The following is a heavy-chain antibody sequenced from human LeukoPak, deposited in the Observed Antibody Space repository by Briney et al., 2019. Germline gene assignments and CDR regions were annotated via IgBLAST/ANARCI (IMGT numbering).Heavy chain of an antibody. CDR1: GLTITSYT. D-gene: IGHD1-26*01. J-gene: IGHJ5*02. CDR2: ISSSGSGSII. V-gene: IGHV3-48*04. CDR3: TGPVLGASAS. Sequence: GGSLRLSCAASGLTITSYTMNWVRQASGKGLEWVSFISSSGSGSIIYYADSVKGRFTISRDNAKNSLYLQMNSLRAEDTAVYYCTGPVLGASASWGQGTLVTVSS.